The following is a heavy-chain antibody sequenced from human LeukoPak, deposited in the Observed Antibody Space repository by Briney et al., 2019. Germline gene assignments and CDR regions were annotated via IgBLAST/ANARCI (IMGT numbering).Heavy chain of an antibody. J-gene: IGHJ5*02. CDR2: ISSSSSYI. Sequence: GGSLRLSCAASGFTFNSYSMNWVRQAPGKGLEWVSSISSSSSYIYYADSVKGRFTISRDNAKNSLYLQMNSLRAEDTAVYYCARARSSLSGGSCCRFDPWGQGTLVTVSS. V-gene: IGHV3-21*01. CDR1: GFTFNSYS. CDR3: ARARSSLSGGSCCRFDP. D-gene: IGHD2-15*01.